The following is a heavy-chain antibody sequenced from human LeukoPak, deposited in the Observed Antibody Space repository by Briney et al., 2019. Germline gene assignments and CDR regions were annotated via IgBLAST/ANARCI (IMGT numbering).Heavy chain of an antibody. Sequence: GGALRLSCAASGFTFSSYAMSWVRQAPGKGLEGVSAISGSGGSTYYADSVKGRFTISRDNSKNTLYLQMNSLRAEDTAVYYCAKDTSNRKYNWFDPWGQGTLVTVSS. CDR3: AKDTSNRKYNWFDP. V-gene: IGHV3-23*01. J-gene: IGHJ5*02. CDR1: GFTFSSYA. D-gene: IGHD1-14*01. CDR2: ISGSGGST.